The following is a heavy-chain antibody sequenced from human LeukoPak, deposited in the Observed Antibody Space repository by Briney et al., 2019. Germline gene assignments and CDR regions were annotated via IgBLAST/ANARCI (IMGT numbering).Heavy chain of an antibody. CDR3: ARDAESYASGSYTPFDY. V-gene: IGHV4-59*01. J-gene: IGHJ4*02. D-gene: IGHD3-10*01. CDR2: IYYSGSI. Sequence: SETLSLTCTVSGGSISGYSWSWIRQPPGKGLEWIGYIYYSGSINYNPSLKSRVTISVDPSKNQFSLKLASVTAADTAVYFCARDAESYASGSYTPFDYWGQGTLVTVSS. CDR1: GGSISGYS.